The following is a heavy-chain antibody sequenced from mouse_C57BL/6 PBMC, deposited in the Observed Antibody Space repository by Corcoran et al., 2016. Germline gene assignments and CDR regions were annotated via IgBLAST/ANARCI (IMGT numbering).Heavy chain of an antibody. CDR3: ARRDRPGPMDY. J-gene: IGHJ4*01. CDR1: GYTFTDYY. D-gene: IGHD3-3*01. Sequence: EVQLQQSGPELVKPGASVKISCKASGYTFTDYYMNWVKQSHGKSLEWIGDINPNNGGTSYNQKFKGKATLTVDKSSSTAYMELRSLTSEDSAVYYCARRDRPGPMDYWGQGTSVTVS. V-gene: IGHV1-26*01. CDR2: INPNNGGT.